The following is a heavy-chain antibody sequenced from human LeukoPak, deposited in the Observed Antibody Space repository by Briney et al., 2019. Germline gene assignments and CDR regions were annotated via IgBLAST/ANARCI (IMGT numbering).Heavy chain of an antibody. CDR3: ARLLPLRNYCGSGSHHYYYYYMDV. V-gene: IGHV5-51*01. J-gene: IGHJ6*03. Sequence: GESLKIACKGSGYSFTSYWIGWVRQMPGKGLEWMGIIYPGDSDTRYVPSVQGQVTISADKSISTAYLQWSSLKASDTAMYYCARLLPLRNYCGSGSHHYYYYYMDVWGKGTTVTVSS. D-gene: IGHD3-10*01. CDR2: IYPGDSDT. CDR1: GYSFTSYW.